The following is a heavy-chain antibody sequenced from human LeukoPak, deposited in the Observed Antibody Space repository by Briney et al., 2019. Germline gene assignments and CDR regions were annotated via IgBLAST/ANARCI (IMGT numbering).Heavy chain of an antibody. D-gene: IGHD6-13*01. CDR2: IDQDGSDK. CDR1: GFTFSSYW. Sequence: GGSLRLSCAASGFTFSSYWMSWVRQAPGKGLEWVANIDQDGSDKYYVDSVKGRFTSSRDNAKNSLYLQMNLLRAEDTAVYYGARDSAGCDHWCQGTLVTVSA. J-gene: IGHJ4*02. V-gene: IGHV3-7*03. CDR3: ARDSAGCDH.